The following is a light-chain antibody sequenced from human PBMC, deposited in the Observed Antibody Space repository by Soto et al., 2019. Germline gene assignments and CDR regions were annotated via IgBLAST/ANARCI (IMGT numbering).Light chain of an antibody. CDR3: SSYGGGNIVI. CDR1: SSDVGAYNY. V-gene: IGLV2-8*01. CDR2: EVS. J-gene: IGLJ2*01. Sequence: QSVLTQPPSASESPGQSVIIYCTGTSSDVGAYNYVSWYQQHPGKVPKLMIYEVSKRPSGVPDRFSGSKSGNTASLTVSGLQAEDEADYYCSSYGGGNIVIFGGGTKLTVL.